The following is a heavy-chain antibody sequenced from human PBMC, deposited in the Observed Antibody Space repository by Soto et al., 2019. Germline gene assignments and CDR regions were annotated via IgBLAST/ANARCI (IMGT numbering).Heavy chain of an antibody. V-gene: IGHV3-48*02. J-gene: IGHJ6*02. CDR2: ISSSSSTI. CDR1: GFTFSSYS. CDR3: AREGGTTGTTRYYYYYYGMDV. Sequence: GGSLRLSCAASGFTFSSYSMNWVRQAPGKGLEWVSYISSSSSTIYYADSVKGRFTISRDNAKNSLYLQMNSLRDEDTAVYYCAREGGTTGTTRYYYYYYGMDVWGQGTTVTVSS. D-gene: IGHD1-1*01.